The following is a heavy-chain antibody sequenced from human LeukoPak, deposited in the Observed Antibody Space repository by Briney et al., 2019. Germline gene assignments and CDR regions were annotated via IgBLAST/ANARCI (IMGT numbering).Heavy chain of an antibody. Sequence: SETLSLTCTVSGGSISSSSYYWGWIRQPPGKGLEWIGSIYYSGSTYYNPSLKSRVTISVDTSKNQFSLKLSSVTTADTAVYYCARLRTMAGSFDYWGQGTLVTVSS. D-gene: IGHD3-10*01. J-gene: IGHJ4*02. V-gene: IGHV4-39*01. CDR3: ARLRTMAGSFDY. CDR2: IYYSGST. CDR1: GGSISSSSYY.